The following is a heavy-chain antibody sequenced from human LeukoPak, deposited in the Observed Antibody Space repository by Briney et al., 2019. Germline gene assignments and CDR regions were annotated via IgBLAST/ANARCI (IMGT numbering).Heavy chain of an antibody. Sequence: GGSLRLSCAASGFTFSSYAMSWVRQAPGKGLEWVSAISGSGGSAYYADSVKGRFTISRDNSKNTLYLQMNSLRAEDTAVYYCAKDRGYSYYFDYWGQGTLVTVSS. CDR3: AKDRGYSYYFDY. V-gene: IGHV3-23*01. J-gene: IGHJ4*02. CDR1: GFTFSSYA. D-gene: IGHD5-18*01. CDR2: ISGSGGSA.